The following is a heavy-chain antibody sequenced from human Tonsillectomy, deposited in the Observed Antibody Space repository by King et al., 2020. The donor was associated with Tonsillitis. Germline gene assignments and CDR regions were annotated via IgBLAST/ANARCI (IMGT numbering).Heavy chain of an antibody. D-gene: IGHD3-10*01. CDR2: VSYDGSKK. J-gene: IGHJ3*02. CDR3: AKGDVVQWLGEPGDALDM. Sequence: VQLVQSGGGVVQPGRSLRLSCAASGFTFRSYGMYWVRQAPGKGLEWVALVSYDGSKKYYADSVKGRVTISRDNSKNTVSLQMNSLRAEDTAMYYCAKGDVVQWLGEPGDALDMWGQGTMVTVSS. CDR1: GFTFRSYG. V-gene: IGHV3-30*18.